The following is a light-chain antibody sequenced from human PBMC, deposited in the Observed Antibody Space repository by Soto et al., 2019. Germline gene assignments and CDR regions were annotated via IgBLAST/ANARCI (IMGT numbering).Light chain of an antibody. Sequence: QSALTQPASVSGSPGQSITISRTGNSSDVGGYNYVSWYQHHPGKAPKLIIYDVTNRPSGVSNPFSGSKSGNTASLTISGLQPEDEADYYCSSYTTSNTRQIAFGTGTKVTVL. CDR2: DVT. J-gene: IGLJ1*01. CDR3: SSYTTSNTRQIA. CDR1: SSDVGGYNY. V-gene: IGLV2-14*03.